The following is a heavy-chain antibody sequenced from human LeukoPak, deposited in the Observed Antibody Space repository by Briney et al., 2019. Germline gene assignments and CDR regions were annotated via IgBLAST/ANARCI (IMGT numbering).Heavy chain of an antibody. CDR3: AKRGVVIRVILVGFHKEANYFDS. Sequence: GGSLRLSCAVSGITLSNYGMSWVRQAPGQGLEWVAGISDSGGRRNYADSVKGRFTISRDNPKNTLYLQMNSLRVEDTAVYFCAKRGVVIRVILVGFHKEANYFDSWGQGALVTVSS. V-gene: IGHV3-23*01. J-gene: IGHJ4*02. CDR1: GITLSNYG. CDR2: ISDSGGRR. D-gene: IGHD3-22*01.